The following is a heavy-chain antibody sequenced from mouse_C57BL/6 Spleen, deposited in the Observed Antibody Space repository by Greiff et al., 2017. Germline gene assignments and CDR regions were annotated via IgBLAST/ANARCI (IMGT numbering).Heavy chain of an antibody. J-gene: IGHJ4*01. D-gene: IGHD2-12*01. CDR2: IDPSDSYT. CDR3: ARGGGIYSPYAMDY. V-gene: IGHV1-50*01. Sequence: VQLQQPGAELVKPGASVKLSCKASGYTFTSYWMQWVKQRPGQGLEWIGEIDPSDSYTNYNQKFKGKATLTVDTSSSTAYMQLSSLTSEDSAVYYCARGGGIYSPYAMDYWGQGTSVTVSS. CDR1: GYTFTSYW.